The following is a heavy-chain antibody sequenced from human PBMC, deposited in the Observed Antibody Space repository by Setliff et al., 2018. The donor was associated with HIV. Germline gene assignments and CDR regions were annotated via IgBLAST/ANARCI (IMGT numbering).Heavy chain of an antibody. CDR2: ISHDGSYK. CDR1: GFTFSNYP. J-gene: IGHJ4*02. Sequence: GGSLRLSCAGSGFTFSNYPMHWVRQAPGKGLEWVALISHDGSYKYYADSVQGRFTISRDNSKNTLSLQMNSLRAGDTAVYYCARRLYSSSWYQGGFDYWGQGTLVTVSS. CDR3: ARRLYSSSWYQGGFDY. D-gene: IGHD6-13*01. V-gene: IGHV3-30*04.